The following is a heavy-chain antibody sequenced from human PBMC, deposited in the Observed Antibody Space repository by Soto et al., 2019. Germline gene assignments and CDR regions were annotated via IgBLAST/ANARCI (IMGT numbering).Heavy chain of an antibody. V-gene: IGHV3-30-3*01. Sequence: QVQLVESGGGVVQPGRSLRLSCAASGFTFSTHAMHWVRQAPGKGLECVAIVSFDGSNKYYADSVKGRFTISRDNSKNTLYLQMSGLTPEDTAVYYCARDQTGITTTGGGRIDRWGQGTRVTVSS. D-gene: IGHD1-20*01. CDR1: GFTFSTHA. CDR2: VSFDGSNK. CDR3: ARDQTGITTTGGGRIDR. J-gene: IGHJ5*02.